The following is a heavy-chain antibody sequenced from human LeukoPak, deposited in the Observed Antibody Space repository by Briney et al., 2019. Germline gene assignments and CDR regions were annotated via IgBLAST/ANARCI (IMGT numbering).Heavy chain of an antibody. V-gene: IGHV3-9*01. J-gene: IGHJ4*02. Sequence: AGGSLRLSCAASGFTFDDYAMHWGRQAPGEGLEWVSGIRWNSGSIGYADSVKGRFTIFKDNAKNSLYLQMNSLRAEDTALYYCAKDGPFGGVIAYFDYWGQGTLVTVSS. CDR2: IRWNSGSI. CDR1: GFTFDDYA. D-gene: IGHD3-16*02. CDR3: AKDGPFGGVIAYFDY.